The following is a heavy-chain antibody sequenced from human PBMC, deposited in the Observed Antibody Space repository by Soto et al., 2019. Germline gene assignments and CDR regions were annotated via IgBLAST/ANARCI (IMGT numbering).Heavy chain of an antibody. CDR3: ARARYGEYSDCMYD. CDR2: IYHSGST. D-gene: IGHD4-17*01. CDR1: GSSISSGGYS. J-gene: IGHJ4*01. V-gene: IGHV4-30-2*01. Sequence: SETLSLTCAVSGSSISSGGYSWSWIRQPPGKGLEWIGYIYHSGSTYYNPSLKSRVTISVDRSKNQFSPKLSSVTAADTPLYYCARARYGEYSDCMYDWAQGTMVTVFS.